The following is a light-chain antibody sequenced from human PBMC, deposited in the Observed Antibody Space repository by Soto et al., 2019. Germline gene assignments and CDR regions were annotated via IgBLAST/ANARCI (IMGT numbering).Light chain of an antibody. CDR2: KAS. V-gene: IGKV1-5*03. J-gene: IGKJ1*01. Sequence: DIQLTQSPSTLSASVGDRVTITCWVRQSISRWVAWYQQKPGKAPNLLIYKASRLESGVASRFSGRGSGTEFTLTISSLPPDDFATYYCQQYDTYWTFGQGTKVDIK. CDR3: QQYDTYWT. CDR1: QSISRW.